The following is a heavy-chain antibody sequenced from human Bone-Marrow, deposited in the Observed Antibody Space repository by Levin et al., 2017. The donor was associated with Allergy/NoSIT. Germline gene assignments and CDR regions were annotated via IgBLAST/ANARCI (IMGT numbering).Heavy chain of an antibody. CDR2: ISSSDVTI. Sequence: SCAASGFSFSDYYMSWIRQAPGKGLEWISYISSSDVTIFYADSVKGRFTISRDNANNALYLQMNSLRAEDTAVYYCARRHCSGGSCYSDYWGQGTLVTVSS. CDR1: GFSFSDYY. D-gene: IGHD2-15*01. CDR3: ARRHCSGGSCYSDY. V-gene: IGHV3-11*01. J-gene: IGHJ4*02.